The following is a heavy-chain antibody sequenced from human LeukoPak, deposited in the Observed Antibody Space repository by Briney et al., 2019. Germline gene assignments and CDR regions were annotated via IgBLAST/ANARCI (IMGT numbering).Heavy chain of an antibody. Sequence: GGSLRLSCAASGFTFSSYWMSWVRQAPGKGLEWVANIKQDGSEKYYVDSVKGRFTISRDNAKNSLYLQMNSLRAEDTAVYYCARDGFYDSSGYTDDAFDIWGQGTMVTVSS. CDR3: ARDGFYDSSGYTDDAFDI. V-gene: IGHV3-7*01. CDR2: IKQDGSEK. J-gene: IGHJ3*02. D-gene: IGHD3-22*01. CDR1: GFTFSSYW.